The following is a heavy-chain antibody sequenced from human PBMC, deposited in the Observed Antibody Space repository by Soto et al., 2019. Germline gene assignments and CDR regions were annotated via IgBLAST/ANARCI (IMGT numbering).Heavy chain of an antibody. CDR2: IWYDGSNK. J-gene: IGHJ3*02. Sequence: QVQLVESGGGVVQPGRSLRLSCAASGFTFSSYGMHWVRQAPGKGLEWVAVIWYDGSNKYYADSVKGRFTISRDNSKNTLYLQMNSLRAEDTAVYYCARPGAVAGTVAFDIWGQGTMVTVSS. D-gene: IGHD6-19*01. CDR3: ARPGAVAGTVAFDI. V-gene: IGHV3-33*01. CDR1: GFTFSSYG.